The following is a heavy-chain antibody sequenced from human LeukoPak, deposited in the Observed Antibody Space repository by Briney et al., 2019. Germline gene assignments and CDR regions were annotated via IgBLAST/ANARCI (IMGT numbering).Heavy chain of an antibody. CDR3: VRANYFDY. J-gene: IGHJ4*02. CDR1: GGSISGYY. Sequence: SETLSLTSTVSGGSISGYYWSWMRQPPGKGLEWIGDIYYSGIPNYNPSLKSRVTISVDTSKHQFSLKLTSVTAADTAVYYCVRANYFDYWGQGTLVTVSS. CDR2: IYYSGIP. V-gene: IGHV4-59*01.